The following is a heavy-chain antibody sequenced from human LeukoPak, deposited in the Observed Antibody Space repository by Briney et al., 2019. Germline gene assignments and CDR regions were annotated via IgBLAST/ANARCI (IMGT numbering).Heavy chain of an antibody. D-gene: IGHD3-22*01. CDR1: GYSFTSYW. Sequence: GESLKISCKGSGYSFTSYWIGWVRQMPGKGLEWMGIIYPGDSDTRYSPSFQGQVTISADKSISTAYLQWSSLKASDTAMYYCARWGESSGYYSQAFDIWGQGTMVTVSS. V-gene: IGHV5-51*01. CDR3: ARWGESSGYYSQAFDI. J-gene: IGHJ3*02. CDR2: IYPGDSDT.